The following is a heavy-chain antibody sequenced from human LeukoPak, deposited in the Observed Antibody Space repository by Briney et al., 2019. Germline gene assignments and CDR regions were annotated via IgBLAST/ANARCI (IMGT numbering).Heavy chain of an antibody. D-gene: IGHD3-9*01. J-gene: IGHJ4*02. CDR1: GYSISSGYY. CDR3: ARDRGVLRYFDWLFEFDY. V-gene: IGHV4-38-2*02. CDR2: IYHSGST. Sequence: MSSETLSLTCTVSGYSISSGYYWGWIRQPPGKGLEWIGNIYHSGSTYYNPSLKSRVTISVDTSKNQFSVKLSSVTAADTAVYYCARDRGVLRYFDWLFEFDYWGQGTLVTVSS.